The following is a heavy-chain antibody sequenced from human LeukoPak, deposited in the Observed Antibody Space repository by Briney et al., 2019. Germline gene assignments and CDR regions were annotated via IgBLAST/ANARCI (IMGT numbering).Heavy chain of an antibody. CDR1: GFTFSSYA. CDR2: ISYDGSNK. V-gene: IGHV3-30-3*01. CDR3: ARPEFDP. J-gene: IGHJ5*02. Sequence: GGPLRLSCAASGFTFSSYAMHWVRQAPGKGLEWVAVISYDGSNKYYADSVKGRFTISRDNSKNTLYLQMNSLRAEDTAVYYCARPEFDPWGQGTLVTVSS.